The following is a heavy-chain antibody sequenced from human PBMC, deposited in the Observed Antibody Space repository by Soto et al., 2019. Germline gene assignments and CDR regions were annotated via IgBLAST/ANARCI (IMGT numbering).Heavy chain of an antibody. Sequence: PGGSLRLSCTTSGFTFNTYGMHWVRQAPGKGLEWVSVIYAGGSTYYAVSVKGRFTISRDDSKNTVYLQMNRLRAEDTAVYYCARAHNWNDAWYGYWGQGTLVTVSS. CDR3: ARAHNWNDAWYGY. CDR1: GFTFNTYG. CDR2: IYAGGST. D-gene: IGHD1-20*01. J-gene: IGHJ4*02. V-gene: IGHV3-66*01.